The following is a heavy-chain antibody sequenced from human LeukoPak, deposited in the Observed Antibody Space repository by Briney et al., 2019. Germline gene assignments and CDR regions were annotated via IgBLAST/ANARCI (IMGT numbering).Heavy chain of an antibody. J-gene: IGHJ4*02. D-gene: IGHD2-2*01. CDR3: ARDDSSIVVVPAANDY. Sequence: GGSLRLSCAASGFTFSRYNMNWVRQAPGKGLEWVSFISGTGSYIYYADSMKGRFTISRDNAKNSLYLQMNSLRAEDTAVYYCARDDSSIVVVPAANDYWGQGTLVTVSS. CDR1: GFTFSRYN. CDR2: ISGTGSYI. V-gene: IGHV3-21*01.